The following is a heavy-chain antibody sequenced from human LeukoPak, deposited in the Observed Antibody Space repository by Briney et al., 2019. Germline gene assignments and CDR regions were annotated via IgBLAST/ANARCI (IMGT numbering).Heavy chain of an antibody. CDR3: ARGPPPDFDC. CDR2: IYTTGST. Sequence: SETLSLTCTVSGGSISDYYWSRIRQPAGKGLEWIGRIYTTGSTDYNPSLKSRVTMSVDTSKNQFSLKLSSVTAADTAVYYCARGPPPDFDCWGQGTLVTVSS. V-gene: IGHV4-4*07. J-gene: IGHJ4*02. CDR1: GGSISDYY.